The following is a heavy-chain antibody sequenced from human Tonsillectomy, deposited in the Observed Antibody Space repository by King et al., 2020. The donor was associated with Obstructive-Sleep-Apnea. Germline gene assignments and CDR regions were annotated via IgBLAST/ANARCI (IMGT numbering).Heavy chain of an antibody. Sequence: VQLVESGGGLVQPGGSLRLSCAASGFTFSSYSMNWVRQAPGKGLEWVSYISSSSSTIYYADSVKGRFTISRDNAKNSLYLQMNSLRAEDTAVYYCAREGDCGGDCYSDASYFDYWGQGTLVTVSS. CDR3: AREGDCGGDCYSDASYFDY. CDR2: ISSSSSTI. CDR1: GFTFSSYS. D-gene: IGHD2-21*02. J-gene: IGHJ4*02. V-gene: IGHV3-48*04.